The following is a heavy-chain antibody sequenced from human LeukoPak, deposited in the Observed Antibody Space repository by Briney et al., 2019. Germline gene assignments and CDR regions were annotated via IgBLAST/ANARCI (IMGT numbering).Heavy chain of an antibody. CDR3: ARTDPRPAIDWYLDL. D-gene: IGHD2-2*01. J-gene: IGHJ2*01. CDR2: IYSGGST. CDR1: GFTVSSNY. Sequence: GGSLRLSCAASGFTVSSNYMSWVRQAPGKGLEWVSVIYSGGSTYYADSVKGRFTISRDNSKNTLYLQMNSLRAEDTAVYYCARTDPRPAIDWYLDLWGRGTLVTVSS. V-gene: IGHV3-53*01.